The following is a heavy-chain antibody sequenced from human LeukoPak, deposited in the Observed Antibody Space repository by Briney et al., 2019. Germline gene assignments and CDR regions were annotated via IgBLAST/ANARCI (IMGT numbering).Heavy chain of an antibody. J-gene: IGHJ4*02. CDR1: GGTFSSYA. CDR2: IIPILGIA. CDR3: ARERTGNYYDSSGYYFLDY. D-gene: IGHD3-22*01. Sequence: SVKVSCKASGGTFSSYAISWVRPAPGQGLEWMGRIIPILGIANYAQKFQGRVTITADKSTSTAYMELSSLRSEDTAVYYCARERTGNYYDSSGYYFLDYWGQGTLVTVSS. V-gene: IGHV1-69*04.